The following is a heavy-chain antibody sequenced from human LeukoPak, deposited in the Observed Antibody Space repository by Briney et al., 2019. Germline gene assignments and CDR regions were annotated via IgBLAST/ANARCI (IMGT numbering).Heavy chain of an antibody. Sequence: ASVKVSCKVSGYTFTGYYMHWVRQAPGQGLEWMGWINPNSGGTNYAQKFQGRVTMTRDTSISTAYMELSRLRSDDTAVYYYARERTSSRTSLAYWGQGTLVTVSS. D-gene: IGHD2-2*01. V-gene: IGHV1-2*02. CDR1: GYTFTGYY. J-gene: IGHJ4*02. CDR2: INPNSGGT. CDR3: ARERTSSRTSLAY.